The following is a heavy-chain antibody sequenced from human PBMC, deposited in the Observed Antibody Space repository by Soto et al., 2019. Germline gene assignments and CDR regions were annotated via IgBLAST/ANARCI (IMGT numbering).Heavy chain of an antibody. J-gene: IGHJ6*02. D-gene: IGHD3-10*02. CDR2: IKSKTDGGTT. CDR3: TTVLPAYYVYYYYGMDV. V-gene: IGHV3-15*07. CDR1: GFTFSNAW. Sequence: GGSLRLSCAASGFTFSNAWMNWVRQAPGKGLEWVGRIKSKTDGGTTDYAAPVKGRFTISRDDSKNTLYLQMNSLKTEDTAVYYCTTVLPAYYVYYYYGMDVWGQGTTVTVSS.